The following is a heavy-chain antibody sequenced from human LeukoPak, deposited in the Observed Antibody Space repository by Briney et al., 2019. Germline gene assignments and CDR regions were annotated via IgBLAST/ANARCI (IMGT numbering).Heavy chain of an antibody. Sequence: GGSLRLSCAASGFTVSSNYMTWVRQAPGRGLEWVGRIKSQTDGGTTDYAAPVKGRFTISRDDSKNTLYLQMNSLKTEDTAVYYCITFTNSGSFPFDYWGQGTLVTVSS. V-gene: IGHV3-15*01. CDR3: ITFTNSGSFPFDY. D-gene: IGHD1-26*01. CDR1: GFTVSSNY. J-gene: IGHJ4*02. CDR2: IKSQTDGGTT.